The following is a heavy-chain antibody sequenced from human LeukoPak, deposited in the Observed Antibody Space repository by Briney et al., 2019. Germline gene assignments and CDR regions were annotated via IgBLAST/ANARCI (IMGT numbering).Heavy chain of an antibody. CDR2: IYYSGST. D-gene: IGHD1-26*01. V-gene: IGHV4-39*01. J-gene: IGHJ3*02. Sequence: SETLSLTCTVSGGSISSSTYYWGWIRQPPGKGLEWIGSIYYSGSTYYNPSLKSRVTISVDTSKDQFSLKLNSVTAADTAVYYCATPYSGGYHGLDIWGQGTMVTVSS. CDR3: ATPYSGGYHGLDI. CDR1: GGSISSSTYY.